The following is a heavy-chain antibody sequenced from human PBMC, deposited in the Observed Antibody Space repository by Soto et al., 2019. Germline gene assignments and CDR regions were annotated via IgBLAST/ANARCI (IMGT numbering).Heavy chain of an antibody. CDR1: GYTFTSYA. V-gene: IGHV1-3*01. D-gene: IGHD2-15*01. CDR2: INAGNGNT. CDR3: ARDLWFCSGCSCYASFDP. J-gene: IGHJ5*02. Sequence: QVQLVQSGAAVKKPGASVKVSCKASGYTFTSYAMHWVRQAPGQRLEWMGWINAGNGNTKYSQKFQGRVTITRDTSASTAYRELSSLRSEDTAVYYCARDLWFCSGCSCYASFDPWGQGTLVTVSS.